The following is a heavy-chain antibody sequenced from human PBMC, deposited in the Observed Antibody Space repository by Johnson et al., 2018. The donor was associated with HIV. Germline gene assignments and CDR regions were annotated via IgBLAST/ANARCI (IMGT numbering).Heavy chain of an antibody. J-gene: IGHJ3*02. D-gene: IGHD2/OR15-2a*01. Sequence: VQLMESGGGLIQPGGSLRLSCAASGFIVSSNYMTWVRQAPGKGLEWVSFIYSGGSTYYADSVKGRFTISRDNSKNTLYLQMNSLRAEDTAVYYCARDFHEAGSNAFDIWGQGTMVTVSS. CDR2: IYSGGST. CDR1: GFIVSSNY. V-gene: IGHV3-53*01. CDR3: ARDFHEAGSNAFDI.